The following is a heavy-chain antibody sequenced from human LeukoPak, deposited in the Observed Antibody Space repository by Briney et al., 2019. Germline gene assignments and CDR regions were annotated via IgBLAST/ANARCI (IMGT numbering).Heavy chain of an antibody. CDR3: AKALDWTLNWFDP. Sequence: GGTLRLSCVASGFTFSSYGMSWVRQAPGKGLEWVSAISSSSCSTYYEDSVKGRFTISRDNSKNTLYLQMNSLRAEDTAVYYCAKALDWTLNWFDPWGKGTMVTVSS. D-gene: IGHD3/OR15-3a*01. J-gene: IGHJ5*02. CDR2: ISSSSCST. V-gene: IGHV3-23*01. CDR1: GFTFSSYG.